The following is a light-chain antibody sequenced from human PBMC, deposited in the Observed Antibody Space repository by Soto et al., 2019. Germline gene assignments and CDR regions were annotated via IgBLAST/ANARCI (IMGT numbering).Light chain of an antibody. CDR2: LVS. CDR3: MQALQTPWT. V-gene: IGKV2-28*01. J-gene: IGKJ1*01. Sequence: VMTQSPLSLSVTPGEPASISCRSSQSLLYSNGKNYLDWYVQKPGQSPHLLIYLVSNRASGVPDRFSGSGSGTDFTLKIGRVEAEDVGVYYCMQALQTPWTFGQGTKVEIK. CDR1: QSLLYSNGKNY.